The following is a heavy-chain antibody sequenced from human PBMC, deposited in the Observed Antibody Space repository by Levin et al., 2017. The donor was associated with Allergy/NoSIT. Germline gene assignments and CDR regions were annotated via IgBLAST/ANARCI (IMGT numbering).Heavy chain of an antibody. Sequence: PSETLSLTCTVSGGSISSVNYYWSWIRQAPGKGLEWIGYVYYSGSTHYNPSLKSRVNISVNTSKHQFSLKLTSVTAADAAVYYCFSDRGYNGYDHHYFDYWGQGTLVTVSS. D-gene: IGHD5-12*01. CDR2: VYYSGST. CDR1: GGSISSVNYY. J-gene: IGHJ4*02. CDR3: FSDRGYNGYDHHYFDY. V-gene: IGHV4-30-4*01.